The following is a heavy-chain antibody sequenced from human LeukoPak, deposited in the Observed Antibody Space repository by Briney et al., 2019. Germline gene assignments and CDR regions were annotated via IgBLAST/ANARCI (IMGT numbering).Heavy chain of an antibody. Sequence: GALRLSCAASGFTFSSYGMSWVRQAPGKGLEWVSGISGSGGRTYFADSVKGRFTISRDNAKNSLYLQMNSLRAEDTAVYYCARGDTGYSTVGRDYWGQGTLVTVSS. CDR1: GFTFSSYG. J-gene: IGHJ4*02. CDR2: ISGSGGRT. CDR3: ARGDTGYSTVGRDY. V-gene: IGHV3-23*01. D-gene: IGHD6-13*01.